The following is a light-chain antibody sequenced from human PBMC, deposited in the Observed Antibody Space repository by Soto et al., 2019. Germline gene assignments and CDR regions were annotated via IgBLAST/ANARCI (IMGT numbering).Light chain of an antibody. CDR1: QSISGY. Sequence: DIVLTQSPATLSLSPGERATLSCRASQSISGYLAWYQQKPGQTPRLLIYDASNRATGIPARFSGSGSGTDFTLTISSLESEDFAVYYCQQRSNWPRTFGQGTKVDIK. J-gene: IGKJ1*01. CDR3: QQRSNWPRT. CDR2: DAS. V-gene: IGKV3-11*01.